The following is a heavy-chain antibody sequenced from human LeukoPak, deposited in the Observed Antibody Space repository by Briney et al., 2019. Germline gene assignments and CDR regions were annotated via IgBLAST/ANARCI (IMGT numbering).Heavy chain of an antibody. CDR3: TRLVAGGFDS. CDR2: ITPLLDST. V-gene: IGHV1-69*06. CDR1: GGSITNYA. J-gene: IGHJ4*02. Sequence: ASVKVSCKSSGGSITNYAISWVRQAPGQGLDWMGRITPLLDSTNYAPKFQGRVTITADKSTNTAFMELSSLTSEDTAMYFCTRLVAGGFDSWGQGSLVTVSS. D-gene: IGHD2-15*01.